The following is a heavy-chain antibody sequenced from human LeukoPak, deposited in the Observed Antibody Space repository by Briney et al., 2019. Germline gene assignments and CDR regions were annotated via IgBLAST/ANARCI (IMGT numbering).Heavy chain of an antibody. J-gene: IGHJ4*02. Sequence: SGGSLRLSCAASGFTFSSYGMHWVRQAPGKGLEWVAFIRYDGSNKYYADSVKGRFTISRDNSKNTLYLQMNSLRAEDTAVYYCAKEPDEAVAGTPFDYGGQGTLVTVSS. V-gene: IGHV3-30*02. D-gene: IGHD6-19*01. CDR2: IRYDGSNK. CDR3: AKEPDEAVAGTPFDY. CDR1: GFTFSSYG.